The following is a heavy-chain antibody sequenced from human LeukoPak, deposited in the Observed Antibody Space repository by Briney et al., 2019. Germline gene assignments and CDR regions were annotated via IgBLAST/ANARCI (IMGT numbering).Heavy chain of an antibody. CDR3: ATDLG. D-gene: IGHD4-17*01. V-gene: IGHV3-74*01. Sequence: HPGGSLRLSCAASGFTFTSYWMHWVRQPPGKGLVWVSRVEHDGSRTAYADSVTGRFTISRDNARNMVYLQMNSLRAEDTAVYYCATDLGWGQGTLVTVSS. CDR1: GFTFTSYW. CDR2: VEHDGSRT. J-gene: IGHJ4*02.